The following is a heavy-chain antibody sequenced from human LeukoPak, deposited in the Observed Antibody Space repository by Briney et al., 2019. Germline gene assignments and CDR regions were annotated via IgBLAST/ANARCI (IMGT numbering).Heavy chain of an antibody. CDR1: GFTFSDYY. V-gene: IGHV3-11*04. CDR3: ARVEAIVGATRGGEDFDY. CDR2: ISSSSSTI. Sequence: KSGGSLRLSCAASGFTFSDYYMSWIRQAPGKGLEWVSYISSSSSTIYYADSVKGRFTISRDNAKNSLYLQMNSLRAEDTAVYYCARVEAIVGATRGGEDFDYWGQGTLVTVSS. D-gene: IGHD1-26*01. J-gene: IGHJ4*02.